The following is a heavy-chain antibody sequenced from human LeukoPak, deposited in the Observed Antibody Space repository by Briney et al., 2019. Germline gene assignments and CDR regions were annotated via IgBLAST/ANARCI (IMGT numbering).Heavy chain of an antibody. J-gene: IGHJ6*02. CDR1: GGSISSYY. CDR2: IYYSGST. V-gene: IGHV4-59*01. D-gene: IGHD3-22*01. CDR3: ARGRNYYDSIRAYYYYGMDV. Sequence: SETLSLTCTVSGGSISSYYWSWIRQPPGKGLEWIGYIYYSGSTNYNPSLKSRVTISVDTSKNQLSLKLSSVTAADTAVYYCARGRNYYDSIRAYYYYGMDVWGQGTTVTVSS.